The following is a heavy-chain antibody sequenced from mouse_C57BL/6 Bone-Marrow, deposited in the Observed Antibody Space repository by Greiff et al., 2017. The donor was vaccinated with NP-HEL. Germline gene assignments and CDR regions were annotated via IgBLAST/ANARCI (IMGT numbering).Heavy chain of an antibody. Sequence: QVQLKESGAELARPGASVKLSCKASGYTFTSYGISWVKQRTGQGLEWIGEIYPRSGNTYYNEKFKGKATLTADKSSSTAYMELRSLTSEDSAVYFCARLVARAMDYWGQGTSVTVSS. CDR3: ARLVARAMDY. CDR2: IYPRSGNT. CDR1: GYTFTSYG. J-gene: IGHJ4*01. D-gene: IGHD1-1*01. V-gene: IGHV1-81*01.